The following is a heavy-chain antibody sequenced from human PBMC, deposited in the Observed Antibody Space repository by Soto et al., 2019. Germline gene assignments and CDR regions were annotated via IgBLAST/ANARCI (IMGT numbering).Heavy chain of an antibody. V-gene: IGHV4-31*03. D-gene: IGHD6-13*01. CDR3: ARGGIAAAAPPDY. CDR1: GGSISSGGYY. Sequence: QVQLQESGPGLVKPSQTLSLTCTVSGGSISSGGYYWSWIRQHPGKGLEWIGYIYYSGSTYYNPSLQRRVTIAVDTSKTQFSLKLSSVTAADTAVYYCARGGIAAAAPPDYWGKGTLVTVSS. J-gene: IGHJ4*02. CDR2: IYYSGST.